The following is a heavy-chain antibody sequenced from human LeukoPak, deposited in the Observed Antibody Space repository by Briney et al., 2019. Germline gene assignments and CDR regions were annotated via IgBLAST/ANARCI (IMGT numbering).Heavy chain of an antibody. Sequence: GGSLRLSCAASGFTFSTYWMHWVRQVPGKGLVWVSRISSDGTNANYADSVKGRFTISRDNAKNTLYLQMNSLRAEDTAVYYCVLLSLTPGWGQGTLVTVSS. V-gene: IGHV3-74*01. D-gene: IGHD3-10*01. CDR1: GFTFSTYW. CDR2: ISSDGTNA. J-gene: IGHJ4*02. CDR3: VLLSLTPG.